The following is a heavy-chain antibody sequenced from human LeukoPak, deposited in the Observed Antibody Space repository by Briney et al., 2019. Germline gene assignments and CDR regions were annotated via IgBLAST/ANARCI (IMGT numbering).Heavy chain of an antibody. V-gene: IGHV1-18*01. CDR2: ISAYNGNT. J-gene: IGHJ6*03. D-gene: IGHD4-23*01. Sequence: ASVKVSCKASGYTFTSYGISWVRQAPGQGLEWMGWISAYNGNTNYAQKLQGRVTMTTDTSTSTAYMELRSLRSDDTAVYYCGRGRDGGKGYYYYYYMDVWGKGTTVTVSS. CDR1: GYTFTSYG. CDR3: GRGRDGGKGYYYYYYMDV.